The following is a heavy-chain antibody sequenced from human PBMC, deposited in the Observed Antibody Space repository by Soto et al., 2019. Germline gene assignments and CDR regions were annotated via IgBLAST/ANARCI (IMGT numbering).Heavy chain of an antibody. Sequence: EVQLLESGGGLVQPGGSLRLSCEASGFTFRSYAMSWVRQAPGKGLEWVSVISGSGSSIDYADSVKGRFTISRDNSKNTLFLQMNSLRAEDAAVYYCSKEGRAWDGVIDVWGQGTMVTVSS. CDR3: SKEGRAWDGVIDV. CDR2: ISGSGSSI. CDR1: GFTFRSYA. D-gene: IGHD2-8*01. V-gene: IGHV3-23*01. J-gene: IGHJ3*01.